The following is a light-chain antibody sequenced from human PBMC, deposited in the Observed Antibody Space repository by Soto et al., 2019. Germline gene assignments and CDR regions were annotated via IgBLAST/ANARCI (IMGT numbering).Light chain of an antibody. Sequence: QSALTQPPSASGSPGQSVTISCTGTSSDVGAYNYVSWYQQHPGKAPKLMIYEVNTRPSGVPDRFSGSKSGNTASLTVSGLQADDEADYYCSSHSGSNLVVFGGGTKLTVL. V-gene: IGLV2-8*01. J-gene: IGLJ2*01. CDR1: SSDVGAYNY. CDR3: SSHSGSNLVV. CDR2: EVN.